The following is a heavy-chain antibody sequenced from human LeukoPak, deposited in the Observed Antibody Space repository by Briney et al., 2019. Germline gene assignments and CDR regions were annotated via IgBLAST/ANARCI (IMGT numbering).Heavy chain of an antibody. Sequence: GGSLRLSCAASGFTFSNCMMHWVRQAPGKGLGWVSRIKSDGITITYADSVKGRFTISRDNAKNTLYLQMNSLRAEDTAVYYCAKGTYYYDSSGFFDYWGQGTLVTVSS. CDR1: GFTFSNCM. D-gene: IGHD3-22*01. J-gene: IGHJ4*02. V-gene: IGHV3-74*01. CDR2: IKSDGITI. CDR3: AKGTYYYDSSGFFDY.